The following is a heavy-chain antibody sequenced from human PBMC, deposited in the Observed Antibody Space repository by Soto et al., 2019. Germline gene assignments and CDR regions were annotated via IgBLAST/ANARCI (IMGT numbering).Heavy chain of an antibody. CDR1: GGSISSGGYS. Sequence: TLSLTCAVSGGSISSGGYSWSWIRQPPGKGLEWIGYIYHSGSTYYNPSLKSRVTISVDRSKNQFSLKLSSVTAADTAVYYCARSQTTVTLHDYWGQGTLVTVSS. CDR3: ARSQTTVTLHDY. J-gene: IGHJ4*02. V-gene: IGHV4-30-2*01. D-gene: IGHD4-17*01. CDR2: IYHSGST.